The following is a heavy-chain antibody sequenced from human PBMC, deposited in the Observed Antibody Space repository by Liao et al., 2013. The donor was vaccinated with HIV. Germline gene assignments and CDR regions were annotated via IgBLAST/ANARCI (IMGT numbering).Heavy chain of an antibody. J-gene: IGHJ3*02. Sequence: QERLHQWGAGLLKPSETLSLTCAVYGGSFTDYYWSWIRQLPHKRLEWIGEITQSGITNKNPSLMDRVNISVDTSKNQFSLKVTSVTAADTAVYYCARDWGQWLHNTVAFDIWGQGTMVTVSS. CDR2: ITQSGIT. CDR3: ARDWGQWLHNTVAFDI. V-gene: IGHV4-34*01. CDR1: GGSFTDYY. D-gene: IGHD3-22*01.